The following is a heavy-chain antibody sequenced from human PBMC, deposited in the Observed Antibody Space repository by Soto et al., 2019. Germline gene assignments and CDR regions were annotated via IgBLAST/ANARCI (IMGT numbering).Heavy chain of an antibody. CDR3: ARVRYYDNSGWKDFAY. Sequence: QVQLVQSGGEVKKPGASVKVSCKASGYTFTYYGISWVRQAPGQGLEWMGWISAYNGNTNYTQKVQGRVTMTTDTSTSTAYMELRSLRSDDTAVYHCARVRYYDNSGWKDFAYWGQGTLVTVSS. D-gene: IGHD3-22*01. CDR2: ISAYNGNT. J-gene: IGHJ4*02. CDR1: GYTFTYYG. V-gene: IGHV1-18*01.